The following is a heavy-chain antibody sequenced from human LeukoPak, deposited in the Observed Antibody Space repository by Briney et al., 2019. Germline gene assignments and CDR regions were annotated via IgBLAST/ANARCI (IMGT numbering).Heavy chain of an antibody. J-gene: IGHJ3*02. Sequence: SETLSLTCTVSGGSISSSSYYWGWIRQPPGKGLEWIGSIYYSGSTYYNPSLKSRVTISVDTSKNQFSLKLSSVTAADTAVYYCARSYYPYDSSGYYFDAFDIWGQGTMVTVSS. D-gene: IGHD3-22*01. CDR1: GGSISSSSYY. V-gene: IGHV4-39*01. CDR3: ARSYYPYDSSGYYFDAFDI. CDR2: IYYSGST.